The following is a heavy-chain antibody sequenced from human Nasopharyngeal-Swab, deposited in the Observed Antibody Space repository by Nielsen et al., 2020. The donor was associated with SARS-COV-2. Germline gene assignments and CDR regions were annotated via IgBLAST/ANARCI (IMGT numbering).Heavy chain of an antibody. J-gene: IGHJ6*02. V-gene: IGHV3-21*01. CDR3: ARDSGSDFWSGYLGDNYYYYGMDV. Sequence: VRQMPGKGLEWVSSISSSSSYIYYADSVKGRFTISRDNAKNSLYLQMNSLRAEDTAVYYCARDSGSDFWSGYLGDNYYYYGMDVWGQGTTVTVSS. D-gene: IGHD3-3*01. CDR2: ISSSSSYI.